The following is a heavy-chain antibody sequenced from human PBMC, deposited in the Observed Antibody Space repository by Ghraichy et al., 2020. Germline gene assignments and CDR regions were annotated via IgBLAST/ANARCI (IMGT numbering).Heavy chain of an antibody. CDR1: GVSSSPYY. CDR3: ARVRLNSGFPYYFDY. D-gene: IGHD3-10*01. Sequence: SETLSLTCTISGVSSSPYYWGWIRQPPGRGLEWIGYFYYTGGTHYSPSLKSRVTIALDSSKNQVSLKLNSVTAPDTAVYYCARVRLNSGFPYYFDYWGQGILVTVAS. V-gene: IGHV4-59*01. CDR2: FYYTGGT. J-gene: IGHJ4*02.